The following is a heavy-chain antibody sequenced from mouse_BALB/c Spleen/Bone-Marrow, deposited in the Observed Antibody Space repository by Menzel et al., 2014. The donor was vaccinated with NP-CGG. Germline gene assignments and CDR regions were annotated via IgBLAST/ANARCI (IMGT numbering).Heavy chain of an antibody. V-gene: IGHV14-3*02. CDR3: AEITTAAYYDMDY. CDR1: GFNIKDTY. D-gene: IGHD1-2*01. CDR2: IDPANGNT. J-gene: IGHJ4*01. Sequence: EVKLVESGAELVKPGASVKLSCTASGFNIKDTYIHWVKQRPEQGLEWIGRIDPANGNTKYDPKFQGKATITADTSSNTTYLQLSSLTSEDTAVYYCAEITTAAYYDMDYWGQGTSVTVSS.